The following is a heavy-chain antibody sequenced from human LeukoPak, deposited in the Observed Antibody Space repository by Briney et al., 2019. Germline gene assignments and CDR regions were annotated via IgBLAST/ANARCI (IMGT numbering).Heavy chain of an antibody. D-gene: IGHD2/OR15-2a*01. J-gene: IGHJ6*02. CDR3: ATWTFYHNLYV. CDR2: IKADGSGT. Sequence: GGSLRLSCAASGFTIGPYAMYWVRQGPGRGLEWVSVIKADGSGTFYADSVRGRFTTSRDNNKNSLYLQMNSLTSEDTALYYCATWTFYHNLYVWGQGTTVIVSS. CDR1: GFTIGPYA. V-gene: IGHV3-43*02.